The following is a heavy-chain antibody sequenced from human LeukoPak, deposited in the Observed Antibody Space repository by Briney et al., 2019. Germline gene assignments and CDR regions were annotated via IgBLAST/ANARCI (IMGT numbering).Heavy chain of an antibody. J-gene: IGHJ6*03. V-gene: IGHV3-21*01. D-gene: IGHD2-2*01. CDR2: ISSSSSYI. CDR1: GFTFSSYS. Sequence: GGSLRLSCAASGFTFSSYSMNWVRQAPGKGLEWVSSISSSSSYIYYADSVKGRFTISRDNAKNSLYLQMNSLRAEDTAVYYCAREGSTSSIGSYYYYMDVWGKGTTVTVSS. CDR3: AREGSTSSIGSYYYYMDV.